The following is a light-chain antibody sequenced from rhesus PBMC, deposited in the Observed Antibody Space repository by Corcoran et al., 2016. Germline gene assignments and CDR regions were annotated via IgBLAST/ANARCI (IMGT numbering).Light chain of an antibody. V-gene: IGKV1-22*01. CDR1: QSINNW. J-gene: IGKJ4*01. CDR2: KAS. CDR3: QQYSSSPLT. Sequence: DIQMTQSPSSLSASVGDTVTITCRASQSINNWLAWYQQKPGKAPNLLIYKASTLPSGVPSRFSGFGSGTDFTLTISSLQSEDFATYYCQQYSSSPLTFGGGTKVELK.